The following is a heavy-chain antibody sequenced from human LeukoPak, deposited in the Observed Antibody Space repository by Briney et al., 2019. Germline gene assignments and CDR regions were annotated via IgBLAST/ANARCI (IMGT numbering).Heavy chain of an antibody. Sequence: ASVKVSCKSSAYTFTSYDINWVRQATGQGLEWMGWMNPNSGNTGYAQKFQGRVTMTRNTSIRTAYMDLSSLRSEDTAVSYCASPALAARQIGVDPWGQGTLVTVSS. J-gene: IGHJ5*02. CDR1: AYTFTSYD. V-gene: IGHV1-8*01. D-gene: IGHD6-6*01. CDR3: ASPALAARQIGVDP. CDR2: MNPNSGNT.